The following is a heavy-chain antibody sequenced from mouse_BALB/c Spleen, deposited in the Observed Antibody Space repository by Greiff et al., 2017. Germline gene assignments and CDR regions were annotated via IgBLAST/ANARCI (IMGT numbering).Heavy chain of an antibody. CDR2: IDPANGNT. CDR1: GFNIKDTY. J-gene: IGHJ1*01. V-gene: IGHV14-3*02. D-gene: IGHD1-1*01. Sequence: EVQLQQSGAELVKPGASVKLSCTASGFNIKDTYMHWVKQRPEQGLEWIGRIDPANGNTKYDPKFQGKATITADTSSNTAYLQLSSLTSEDAAVYYCALGGDGSYWYFDVWGAGTTVTVSA. CDR3: ALGGDGSYWYFDV.